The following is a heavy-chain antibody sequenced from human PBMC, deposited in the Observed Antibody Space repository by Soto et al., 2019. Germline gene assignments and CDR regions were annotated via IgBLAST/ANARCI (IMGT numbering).Heavy chain of an antibody. J-gene: IGHJ5*02. CDR3: ARDLGYCSSTSCYNWFDP. V-gene: IGHV3-30-3*01. D-gene: IGHD2-2*01. Sequence: GGSLRLSCAASGFTFSSYAMHWVRQAPGKXLEWVAVISYDGSNKYYADSVKGRFTISRDNSKNTLYLQMNSLRAEDTAVYYCARDLGYCSSTSCYNWFDPWGQGALVTVSS. CDR2: ISYDGSNK. CDR1: GFTFSSYA.